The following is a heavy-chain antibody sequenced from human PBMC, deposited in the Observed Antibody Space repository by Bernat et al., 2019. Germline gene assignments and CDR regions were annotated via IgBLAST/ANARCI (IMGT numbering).Heavy chain of an antibody. Sequence: QVQLVESGGGVVQPGRSLRLSCAASGFTFSSYGMHWVRQAPGKGLEWVAVIWYDGSNKYYADSVKGRFTISRDNSKNTLYLQMNSLRAEDTAVYYCAKDYGDYEVLDYWGQGTLVTVSS. CDR2: IWYDGSNK. J-gene: IGHJ4*02. CDR3: AKDYGDYEVLDY. D-gene: IGHD4-17*01. CDR1: GFTFSSYG. V-gene: IGHV3-33*06.